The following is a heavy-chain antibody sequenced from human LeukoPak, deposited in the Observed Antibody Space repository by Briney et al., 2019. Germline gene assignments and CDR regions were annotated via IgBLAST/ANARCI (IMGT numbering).Heavy chain of an antibody. Sequence: AGGSLRLSCAASGFTFSSYAMSWVRQAPGKGLEWVSAISGSGGSTYYADSVKGRFTISRDNSKNTLYLQMNSLRAEDTAVYYCAKDQSLFDDFWSGYYYYWGQGTLVTVSS. J-gene: IGHJ4*02. CDR1: GFTFSSYA. CDR2: ISGSGGST. D-gene: IGHD3-3*01. V-gene: IGHV3-23*01. CDR3: AKDQSLFDDFWSGYYYY.